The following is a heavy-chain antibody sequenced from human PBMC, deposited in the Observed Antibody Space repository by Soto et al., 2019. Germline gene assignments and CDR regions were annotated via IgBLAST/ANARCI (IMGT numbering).Heavy chain of an antibody. CDR2: ISGSGGST. CDR3: AKDWGPFWVVATIGDAFDI. D-gene: IGHD5-12*01. J-gene: IGHJ3*02. Sequence: EVQLLESGGGLVQPGGSLRLSCAASGFTFSSYAMSWVRQAPGKGLEWVSAISGSGGSTYYADSVKGRFTISRDNSKNTLYLQMNSLRAEDTAVYYCAKDWGPFWVVATIGDAFDIWGQGTMVTVSS. V-gene: IGHV3-23*01. CDR1: GFTFSSYA.